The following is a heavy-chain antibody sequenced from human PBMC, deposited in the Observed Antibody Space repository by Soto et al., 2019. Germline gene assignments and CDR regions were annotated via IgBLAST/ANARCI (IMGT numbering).Heavy chain of an antibody. D-gene: IGHD4-17*01. Sequence: PGGSLRLSCAASGFTFSSYGMHWVRQAPGKGLEWVAVISYDGSNKYYADSVKGRFTISRDNSKNTLYLQMNSLRAEDTAVYYCAKDSTDYGDYTTNFDYWGQGTLVTVSS. J-gene: IGHJ4*02. CDR1: GFTFSSYG. V-gene: IGHV3-30*18. CDR3: AKDSTDYGDYTTNFDY. CDR2: ISYDGSNK.